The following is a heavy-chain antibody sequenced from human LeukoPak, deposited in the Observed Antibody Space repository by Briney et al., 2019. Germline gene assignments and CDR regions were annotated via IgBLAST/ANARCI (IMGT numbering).Heavy chain of an antibody. V-gene: IGHV1-18*01. D-gene: IGHD5-18*01. CDR3: ARESRGYRYGYFYYYDMDV. Sequence: ASVTVSFTSSGYTFTIYGISWVRQAPGQGLEWMGWISAYNSNINYAQKLQGRVTMTTDTSTSTAYMELRSLRSDDTAVYYCARESRGYRYGYFYYYDMDVWGQGTTVTVSS. CDR2: ISAYNSNI. J-gene: IGHJ6*02. CDR1: GYTFTIYG.